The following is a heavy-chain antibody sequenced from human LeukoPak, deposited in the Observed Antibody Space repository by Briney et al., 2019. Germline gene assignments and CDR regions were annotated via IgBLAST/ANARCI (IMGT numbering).Heavy chain of an antibody. J-gene: IGHJ4*02. V-gene: IGHV1-2*02. Sequence: ASVKVSCKASGYTFTGYYMHWVRQAPGQGLKWMGWINPNSGGTNYAQKFQGRVTMTRDTSISTAYMELSRLRSDDTAVYYCARRGIAAAGTDYWGQGTLVTVSS. CDR3: ARRGIAAAGTDY. D-gene: IGHD6-13*01. CDR1: GYTFTGYY. CDR2: INPNSGGT.